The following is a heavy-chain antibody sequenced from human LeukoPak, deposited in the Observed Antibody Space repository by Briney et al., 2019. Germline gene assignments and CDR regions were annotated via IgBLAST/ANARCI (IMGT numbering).Heavy chain of an antibody. CDR1: GASISSSYW. V-gene: IGHV4-4*02. J-gene: IGHJ5*02. CDR2: IHHSGST. CDR3: ARGMIGAVAGTWWFDP. Sequence: SGTLSLTCAVSGASISSSYWWSWVRQPPGKGLEWIGEIHHSGSTKYNPSLKSRVTISVDKSKNQFSLKLSSVTAADTAVYYCARGMIGAVAGTWWFDPWGQGTLVTVSS. D-gene: IGHD6-19*01.